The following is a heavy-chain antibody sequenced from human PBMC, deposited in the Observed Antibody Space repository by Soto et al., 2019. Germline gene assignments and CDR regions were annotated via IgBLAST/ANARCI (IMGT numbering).Heavy chain of an antibody. CDR2: VKSKTDGGAT. CDR1: GFTFYNTW. V-gene: IGHV3-15*01. D-gene: IGHD5-12*01. J-gene: IGHJ4*02. Sequence: EVQLVESGGDLVKPGGSLRLSCTASGFTFYNTWMSWVRQAPGKGLEWVGRVKSKTDGGATDYNALVRGRFTISRDDSETTLYLQMNSLKTDDTAVYYCTTDRRSGYDPQFDFGGQGTLVTVSP. CDR3: TTDRRSGYDPQFDF.